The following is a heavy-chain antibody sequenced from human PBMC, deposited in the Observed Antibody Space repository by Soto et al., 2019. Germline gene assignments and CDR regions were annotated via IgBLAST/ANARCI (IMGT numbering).Heavy chain of an antibody. J-gene: IGHJ4*02. D-gene: IGHD2-15*01. CDR1: GFAFSSYW. CDR2: INSDGSST. V-gene: IGHV3-74*01. Sequence: GGSLRLSCAASGFAFSSYWMHWVRQAPGKGLVWVSRINSDGSSTSYADSVKGRFTISRDNSENTLYLQMNSLRVEDTAVYYCAKTGGYCSGAACYDDYWGRGTLVTVSS. CDR3: AKTGGYCSGAACYDDY.